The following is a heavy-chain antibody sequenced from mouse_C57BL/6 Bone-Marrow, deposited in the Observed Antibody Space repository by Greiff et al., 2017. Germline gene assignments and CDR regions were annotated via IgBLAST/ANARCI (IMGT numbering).Heavy chain of an antibody. J-gene: IGHJ4*01. CDR2: INPNYGTT. Sequence: VQLQQSGPELVKPGASVKISCKASGYSFTDYNMNWVNQRNGKSLEWIGVINPNYGTTSYTQKFKGKATLTVDQTASTAYMQINSLTSEDSAVYYCARGYDYDYARDYWCQGTSVTVSS. CDR3: ARGYDYDYARDY. D-gene: IGHD2-4*01. V-gene: IGHV1-39*01. CDR1: GYSFTDYN.